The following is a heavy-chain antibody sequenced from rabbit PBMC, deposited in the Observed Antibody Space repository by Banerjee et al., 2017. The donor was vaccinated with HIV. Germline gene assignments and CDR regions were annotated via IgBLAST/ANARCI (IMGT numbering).Heavy chain of an antibody. J-gene: IGHJ4*01. D-gene: IGHD6-1*01. V-gene: IGHV1S45*01. Sequence: QEQLVESGGGLVQPEGSLTLTCTASGFSFSSSYWICWVRQAPGKGLELIACIYAGSSGRTWYASWAKGRFTISKTSSTTVTLQMTSLTAADTATYFCAGGDTAYNLWGPGTLVTVS. CDR1: GFSFSSSYW. CDR2: IYAGSSGRT. CDR3: AGGDTAYNL.